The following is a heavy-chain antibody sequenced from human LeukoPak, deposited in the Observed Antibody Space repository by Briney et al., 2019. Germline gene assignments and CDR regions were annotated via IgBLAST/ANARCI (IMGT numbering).Heavy chain of an antibody. CDR2: IYYSGST. CDR1: GGSISSSSYY. J-gene: IGHJ4*02. V-gene: IGHV4-39*01. CDR3: ARAYYDILTGYYPFDY. Sequence: SETLSLTCTVSGGSISSSSYYWGWIRQPPGKGLEWIGSIYYSGSTYYNPSLKGRVTISVDTSKNQFSLKLSSVTAADTAVYYCARAYYDILTGYYPFDYWGQGTLVTVSS. D-gene: IGHD3-9*01.